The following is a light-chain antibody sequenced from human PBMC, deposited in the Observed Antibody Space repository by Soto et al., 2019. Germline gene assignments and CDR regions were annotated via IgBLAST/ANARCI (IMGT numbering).Light chain of an antibody. V-gene: IGKV1-9*01. CDR1: QGISSY. CDR2: AAS. Sequence: DIQLTQSPSFLSASVGDRVTITCRASQGISSYLAWYQQKPGKAPNLLIYAASTLQSGVPSRFSGSGSGTEFTLTISSLQPEDFATYYCQQLNSYPNTFGPGTKVDIK. J-gene: IGKJ3*01. CDR3: QQLNSYPNT.